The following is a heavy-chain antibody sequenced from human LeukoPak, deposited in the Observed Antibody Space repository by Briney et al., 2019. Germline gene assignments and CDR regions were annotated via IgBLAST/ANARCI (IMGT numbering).Heavy chain of an antibody. D-gene: IGHD3-16*01. V-gene: IGHV4-39*07. CDR1: GDSISSSSYY. J-gene: IGHJ3*02. CDR2: IYHSGST. CDR3: ARMVSALYVDM. Sequence: SETLSLTCTVSGDSISSSSYYWGWIRQPPGKGLEWIGSIYHSGSTYYSPSLKSRVIISVDTSKNQFSLRLSSVTAADTAVYYCARMVSALYVDMWGQGTMVTVSS.